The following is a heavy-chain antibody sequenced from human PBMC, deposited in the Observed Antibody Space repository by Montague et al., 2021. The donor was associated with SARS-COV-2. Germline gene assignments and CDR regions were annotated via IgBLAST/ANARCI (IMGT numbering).Heavy chain of an antibody. CDR1: GGSISSGGYY. V-gene: IGHV4-31*03. Sequence: TLSLTCTVSGGSISSGGYYWSWVRQPPGKGLDWIGYIFYRGGTYYXPSLKGRVSMSVDTSKIQFSLNLTSVTAADTAVYYCARANYYVMTSKAYAMDVWGQGTTVTVSS. CDR2: IFYRGGT. J-gene: IGHJ6*02. D-gene: IGHD3-16*01. CDR3: ARANYYVMTSKAYAMDV.